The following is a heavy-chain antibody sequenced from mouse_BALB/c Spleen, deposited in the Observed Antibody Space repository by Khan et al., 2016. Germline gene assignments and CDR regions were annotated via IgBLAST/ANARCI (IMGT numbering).Heavy chain of an antibody. Sequence: EVELVESGGGLVQPGGSLKRSCAVSRFTISSYGMSSVRQTPDKRLELVATIDSNGGSTDYSASVKRRITIPGDNDKNALYLQMRRLRSGDTAMYYCARSAIWGQGTTLTVSS. V-gene: IGHV5-6-3*01. D-gene: IGHD2-12*01. CDR1: RFTISSYG. J-gene: IGHJ2*01. CDR3: ARSAI. CDR2: IDSNGGST.